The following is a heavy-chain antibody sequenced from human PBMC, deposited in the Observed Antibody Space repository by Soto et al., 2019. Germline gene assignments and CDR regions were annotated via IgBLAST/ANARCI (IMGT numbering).Heavy chain of an antibody. V-gene: IGHV4-59*08. J-gene: IGHJ6*02. CDR2: IYYSGST. D-gene: IGHD3-10*01. CDR3: WGKVWFGDGYYVMDV. Sequence: PSETLSLTCTVSGGSISSYYWSWIRQPPGKGLEWIGYIYYSGSTNYNPSLKSRVTISVDTSKNQFSLKLSSVTAADTAVYYCWGKVWFGDGYYVMDVWGQGTMVTVSS. CDR1: GGSISSYY.